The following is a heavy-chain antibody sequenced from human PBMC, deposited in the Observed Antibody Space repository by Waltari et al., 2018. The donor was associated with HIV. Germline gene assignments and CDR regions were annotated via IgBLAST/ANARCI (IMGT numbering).Heavy chain of an antibody. V-gene: IGHV1-69*01. CDR2: IIPMLSTA. CDR1: GGTFSSYA. J-gene: IGHJ6*02. Sequence: QVQLVQSGAEVKKPGSSVKVSCKASGGTFSSYAISWVRQAPGQGLEWMGGIIPMLSTASYAQKSNGRVTITADESTSTAYMELSSLASEDTAVYYCARRRVVISSLDYYYYGMDVWGQGATVTVSS. CDR3: ARRRVVISSLDYYYYGMDV. D-gene: IGHD3-3*01.